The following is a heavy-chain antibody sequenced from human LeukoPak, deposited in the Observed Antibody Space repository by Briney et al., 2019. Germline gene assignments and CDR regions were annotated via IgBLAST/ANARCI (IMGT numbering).Heavy chain of an antibody. CDR3: TSGAMGWETLPYYFDH. CDR1: GFVFDNNA. D-gene: IGHD1-26*01. J-gene: IGHJ4*02. Sequence: GGSLRLSCTASGFVFDNNAMTWVRQAPGKGLEWVGFIRSKGYGRTTQYAASVRGRFTISRDDSRSIAYLQMDSLRTDDTAVYYCTSGAMGWETLPYYFDHWGQGVLVTVSS. V-gene: IGHV3-49*04. CDR2: IRSKGYGRTT.